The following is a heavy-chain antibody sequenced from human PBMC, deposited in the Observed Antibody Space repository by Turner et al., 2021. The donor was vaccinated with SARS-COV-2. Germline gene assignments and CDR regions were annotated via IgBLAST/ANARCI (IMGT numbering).Heavy chain of an antibody. J-gene: IGHJ4*02. Sequence: EVQLVESGGGLVKPGGSLRLSCAASGFTFMSYSMNWVRQAPGKGLEWVSSISSSSSYIYYADSVKGRFTISRDNAKNSLYLQMNSLRAEDTAVYYCARVLRTYYYDSSGYYPGAVDYWGQGTLVTVSS. V-gene: IGHV3-21*01. CDR1: GFTFMSYS. CDR2: ISSSSSYI. D-gene: IGHD3-22*01. CDR3: ARVLRTYYYDSSGYYPGAVDY.